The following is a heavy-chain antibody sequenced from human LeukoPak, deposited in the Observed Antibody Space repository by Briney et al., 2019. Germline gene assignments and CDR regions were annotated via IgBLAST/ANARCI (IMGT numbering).Heavy chain of an antibody. CDR3: ASTYGDYSLSSGI. CDR2: IYYSGST. J-gene: IGHJ4*02. D-gene: IGHD4-17*01. Sequence: SDTLSLTCTVSGGPISSYYWSWIRQPPGKGLEWFGYIYYSGSTIYTPSLKSRVTISVVASKNQFSLKLSCVIAADTAVDYCASTYGDYSLSSGIWGQGTLVTVSS. V-gene: IGHV4-59*08. CDR1: GGPISSYY.